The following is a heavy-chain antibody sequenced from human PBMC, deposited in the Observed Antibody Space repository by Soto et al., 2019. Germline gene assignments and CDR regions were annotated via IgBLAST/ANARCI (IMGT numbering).Heavy chain of an antibody. D-gene: IGHD5-18*01. V-gene: IGHV4-59*01. J-gene: IGHJ4*02. Sequence: SETLSLTCGVSGGSMNNYYWSWSRQPPGKGLEYIGYIYYSGSTNYNSSLKSRVTISLDTSKNQFSLKLSSLTAADTAVYFCARLSILLWTRFDSCGQGTLVTVSS. CDR1: GGSMNNYY. CDR2: IYYSGST. CDR3: ARLSILLWTRFDS.